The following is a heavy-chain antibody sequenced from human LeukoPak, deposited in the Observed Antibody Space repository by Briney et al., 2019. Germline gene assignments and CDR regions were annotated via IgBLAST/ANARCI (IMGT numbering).Heavy chain of an antibody. J-gene: IGHJ6*03. D-gene: IGHD5-18*01. CDR1: GYIFTGYY. CDR3: ARDPPYSYGRYYYYMDV. CDR2: INPNSGGT. Sequence: ASVKVSCKASGYIFTGYYMHWVRQAPGQGLEWMGWINPNSGGTNYAQKFQGRVTMTRDTSISTAYMELSRLRSDDTAVYYCARDPPYSYGRYYYYMDVWGKGTTVTVSS. V-gene: IGHV1-2*02.